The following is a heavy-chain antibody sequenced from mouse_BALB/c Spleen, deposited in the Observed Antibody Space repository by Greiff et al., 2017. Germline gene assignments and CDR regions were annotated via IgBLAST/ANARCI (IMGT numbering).Heavy chain of an antibody. V-gene: IGHV1-67*01. CDR1: GYTFTDYA. D-gene: IGHD2-3*01. Sequence: QVTLKESGPELVRPGVSVKISCKGSGYTFTDYAMHWVKQSHAKSLEWIGVISTYYGNTNYNQKFKGKATMTVDKSSSTAYMELARLTSEDSAIYYCARDDGHYVAYWGQGTLVTVSA. CDR3: ARDDGHYVAY. CDR2: ISTYYGNT. J-gene: IGHJ3*01.